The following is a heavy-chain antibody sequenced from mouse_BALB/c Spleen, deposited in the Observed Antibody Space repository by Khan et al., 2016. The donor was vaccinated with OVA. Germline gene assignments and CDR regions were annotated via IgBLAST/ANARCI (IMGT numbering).Heavy chain of an antibody. D-gene: IGHD2-10*01. J-gene: IGHJ4*01. Sequence: QVQLKQSGPGLVAPSQSLSITCTVSGFSLTGYGVNWVRQPPGKGLEWLGMIWGDGSTDYNSALKPRLSISKDNSKSQVFLKMNSLQTDDTARYYCARAYYANYREAMDYWGQGTSVTVSS. CDR2: IWGDGST. V-gene: IGHV2-6-7*01. CDR1: GFSLTGYG. CDR3: ARAYYANYREAMDY.